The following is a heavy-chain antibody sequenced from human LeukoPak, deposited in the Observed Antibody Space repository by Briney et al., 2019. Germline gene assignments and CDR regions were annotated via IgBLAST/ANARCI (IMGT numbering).Heavy chain of an antibody. CDR1: GFTFSSYW. Sequence: HPWGSLRLSCAASGFTFSSYWMHWVRQAPGKGLVWVSRINSDGSSTSYADSVKGRFTISRDNAKNTLYLQMNSLRAEDTAVYYCAREDSSGWYVVVDYWGQGTLVTVSS. CDR3: AREDSSGWYVVVDY. CDR2: INSDGSST. D-gene: IGHD6-19*01. V-gene: IGHV3-74*01. J-gene: IGHJ4*02.